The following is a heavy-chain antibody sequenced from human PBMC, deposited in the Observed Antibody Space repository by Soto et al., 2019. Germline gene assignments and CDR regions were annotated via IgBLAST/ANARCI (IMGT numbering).Heavy chain of an antibody. CDR3: TTGTTRYAFDY. V-gene: IGHV3-15*01. CDR1: GFTFSNAC. Sequence: PXGSLRLSCAASGFTFSNACMSWVRQAPGKGLEWVGRIKSKTDGGTTDYAAPVKGRFTISRDDSKNTRYLQMNSLKTEDTAVYYCTTGTTRYAFDYWGQGTLVTVSS. J-gene: IGHJ4*02. CDR2: IKSKTDGGTT. D-gene: IGHD1-26*01.